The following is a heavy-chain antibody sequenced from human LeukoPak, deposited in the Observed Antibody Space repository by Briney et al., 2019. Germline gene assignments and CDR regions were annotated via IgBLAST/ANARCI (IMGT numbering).Heavy chain of an antibody. D-gene: IGHD2-2*01. CDR1: GFTFSSYA. J-gene: IGHJ4*02. Sequence: GGSLRLSCAASGFTFSSYAMHWVCQAPGKGLEYVSAISSNGGSTYYANSVKGRFTISRDNSKNTLYLQMGSLRAEDMAVYYCARGGIVVVPAAFIDYWGQGTLVTVSS. CDR3: ARGGIVVVPAAFIDY. CDR2: ISSNGGST. V-gene: IGHV3-64*01.